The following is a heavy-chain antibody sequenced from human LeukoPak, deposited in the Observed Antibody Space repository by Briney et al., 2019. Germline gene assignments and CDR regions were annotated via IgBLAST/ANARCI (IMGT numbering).Heavy chain of an antibody. CDR3: ARDGSSSWPMLIDYYMDV. J-gene: IGHJ6*03. D-gene: IGHD6-13*01. V-gene: IGHV1-2*02. CDR2: INPNSGGT. Sequence: ASVKVSCKASGYTFTGYYMHWVRQASGQGLEWMGWINPNSGGTNYAQKFQGRVTMTRDTSISTAYMELSRLRSDDTAVYYCARDGSSSWPMLIDYYMDVWGKGTTVTVSS. CDR1: GYTFTGYY.